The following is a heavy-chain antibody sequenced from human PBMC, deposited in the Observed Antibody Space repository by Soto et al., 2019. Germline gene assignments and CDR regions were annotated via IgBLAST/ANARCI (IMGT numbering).Heavy chain of an antibody. D-gene: IGHD4-4*01. V-gene: IGHV3-7*03. J-gene: IGHJ4*02. Sequence: GGSLRLSCAVSGFSFSSAWMTWIRQAPGKGLERVAIMNEDGSERYYVDSVKGRFTISRDNAKNTLFLQMNSLRVEDTAVYFCARDRAYSRFDYWGQGSLVTVSS. CDR1: GFSFSSAW. CDR3: ARDRAYSRFDY. CDR2: MNEDGSER.